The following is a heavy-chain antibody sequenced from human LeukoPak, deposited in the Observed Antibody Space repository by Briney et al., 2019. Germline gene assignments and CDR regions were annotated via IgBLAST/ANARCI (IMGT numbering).Heavy chain of an antibody. CDR2: FDPEDGET. J-gene: IGHJ3*02. Sequence: GASVKVSSKVSGYTLTELSMHWVRQAPGKGLEWMGGFDPEDGETIYAQKFQGRVTMTEDTSTDTAYMELSSLRSEDTAVYYCATSYCSSTSCSDAFDIWGQGTMVTVSS. D-gene: IGHD2-2*01. CDR3: ATSYCSSTSCSDAFDI. CDR1: GYTLTELS. V-gene: IGHV1-24*01.